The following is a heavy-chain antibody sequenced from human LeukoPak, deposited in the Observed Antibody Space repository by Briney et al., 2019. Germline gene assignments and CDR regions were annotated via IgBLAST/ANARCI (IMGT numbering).Heavy chain of an antibody. CDR2: INHSGST. J-gene: IGHJ4*02. V-gene: IGHV4-34*01. CDR1: GGSFSGYY. D-gene: IGHD3-10*01. Sequence: SETLSLTWAVDGGSFSGYYWSWIRQPPGKGLEWIGEINHSGSTNYNPSLKSRITISVDPSKIQFSLKLSSVTAADTAVYYCAAHARGSGSYYKTIDYWGQGTLVTVSS. CDR3: AAHARGSGSYYKTIDY.